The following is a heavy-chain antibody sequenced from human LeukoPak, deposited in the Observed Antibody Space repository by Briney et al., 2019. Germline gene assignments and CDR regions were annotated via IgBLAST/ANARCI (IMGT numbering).Heavy chain of an antibody. CDR2: INPNSGGT. J-gene: IGHJ5*02. D-gene: IGHD2-15*01. CDR1: GYTFTSYG. CDR3: AREWSRYWFDP. Sequence: ASVKVSCKASGYTFTSYGISWVRQAPGQGLEWMGWINPNSGGTNYAQKFQGRVTMTRDTSISTAYMELSRLRSDDTAVYYCAREWSRYWFDPWGQGTLVTVSS. V-gene: IGHV1-2*02.